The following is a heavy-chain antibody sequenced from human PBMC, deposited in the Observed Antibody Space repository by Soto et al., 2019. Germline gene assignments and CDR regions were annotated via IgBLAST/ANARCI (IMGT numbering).Heavy chain of an antibody. D-gene: IGHD3-9*01. CDR1: GFTFDDYA. CDR3: AKDQYYDILTGKDAFDI. CDR2: ISWNSGSI. J-gene: IGHJ3*02. Sequence: EVQLVESGGGLVQPGRSLRLSCAASGFTFDDYAMHWVRQAPGKGLEWVSGISWNSGSIGYADSVKGRFTISRDNAKNYLYLQMNSLRAEDTALYYCAKDQYYDILTGKDAFDIWGQGTMVTVSS. V-gene: IGHV3-9*01.